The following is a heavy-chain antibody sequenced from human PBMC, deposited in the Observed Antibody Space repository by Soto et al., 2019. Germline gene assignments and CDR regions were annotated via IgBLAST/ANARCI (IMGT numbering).Heavy chain of an antibody. CDR3: AKDSRGSGWSAFDP. J-gene: IGHJ5*02. CDR2: ISYDGSNK. V-gene: IGHV3-30*18. CDR1: GFTFSSYG. D-gene: IGHD6-19*01. Sequence: QVQLVESGGSVVQPGRSLRLSCAASGFTFSSYGMHWVRQAPGKGLEWVAVISYDGSNKYYADSVKGRFTISRDNSKNTLYLQMISLRAEDTAVYYCAKDSRGSGWSAFDPWGQGTLVTVSS.